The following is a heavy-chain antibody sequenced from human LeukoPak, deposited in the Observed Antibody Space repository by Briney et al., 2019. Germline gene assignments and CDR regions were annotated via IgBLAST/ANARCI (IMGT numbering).Heavy chain of an antibody. V-gene: IGHV3-23*03. D-gene: IGHD5-24*01. J-gene: IGHJ4*02. Sequence: GGSLRLSCAASGFTFSSYAMSWVRQAPGKGLEWVSVIYSGGSTYYADSVKGRFTISRDNSKNTLYLQMNSLRAEDTAVYYCATHRDGYNLMFDYWGQGTLVTVSS. CDR2: IYSGGST. CDR1: GFTFSSYA. CDR3: ATHRDGYNLMFDY.